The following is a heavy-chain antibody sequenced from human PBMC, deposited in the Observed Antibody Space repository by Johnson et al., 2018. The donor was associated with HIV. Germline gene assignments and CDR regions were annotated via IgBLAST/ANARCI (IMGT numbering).Heavy chain of an antibody. V-gene: IGHV3-20*04. D-gene: IGHD3-9*01. Sequence: VQLVESGGSVVRPGGSLRLSCAASGFTFDDYGMSWVRQAPGKGPEWVSGINWNGGSTGYADSVKGRFTISRDNAKNSLYLQMNSLRAEDTALYYCARTEYFGWDRSHAFDIWGQGTMVTVSS. J-gene: IGHJ3*02. CDR3: ARTEYFGWDRSHAFDI. CDR2: INWNGGST. CDR1: GFTFDDYG.